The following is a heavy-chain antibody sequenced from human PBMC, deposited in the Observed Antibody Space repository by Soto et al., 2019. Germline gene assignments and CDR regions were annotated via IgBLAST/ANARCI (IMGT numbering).Heavy chain of an antibody. D-gene: IGHD6-13*01. CDR1: GYTFTGYY. V-gene: IGHV1-2*04. CDR3: ERGPYSSSWYDVWSGYYYGMDV. CDR2: INPNSGGT. J-gene: IGHJ6*02. Sequence: ASVKVSCKASGYTFTGYYMHWVRQAPGQGLEWMGWINPNSGGTNYAQKFQGWVTMTRDTSISTAYMELSRLRSDDTAVYYCERGPYSSSWYDVWSGYYYGMDVWGQGTTVTVSS.